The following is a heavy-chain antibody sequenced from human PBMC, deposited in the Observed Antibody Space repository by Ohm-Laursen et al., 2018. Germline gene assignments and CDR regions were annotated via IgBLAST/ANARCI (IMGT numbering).Heavy chain of an antibody. D-gene: IGHD5-12*01. J-gene: IGHJ4*02. CDR2: IYYSGRT. CDR1: GGSVSSGVYY. Sequence: SETLSLTCIVSGGSVSSGVYYWSWIRQHPGKGLEWIGHIYYSGRTNYNPSLKSRVTISVDTSKNQFSLKLSSVTAADTALYYCARVSTVPYRIGRYYFDYWGQGTLVTVSS. V-gene: IGHV4-61*08. CDR3: ARVSTVPYRIGRYYFDY.